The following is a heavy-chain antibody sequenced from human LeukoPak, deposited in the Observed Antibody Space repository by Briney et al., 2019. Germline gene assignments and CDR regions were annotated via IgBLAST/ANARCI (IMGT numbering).Heavy chain of an antibody. CDR3: ARGGPSKHSSSSAWFDP. Sequence: ASVKVSCKASGYTFSDYYMHWVRQAPGQGLEWMGWISAYNGNTNYAQKLQGRVTMTTDTSTSTAYMELRSLRSDDTAVYYCARGGPSKHSSSSAWFDPWGQGTLVTVSS. CDR1: GYTFSDYY. V-gene: IGHV1-18*04. D-gene: IGHD6-6*01. CDR2: ISAYNGNT. J-gene: IGHJ5*02.